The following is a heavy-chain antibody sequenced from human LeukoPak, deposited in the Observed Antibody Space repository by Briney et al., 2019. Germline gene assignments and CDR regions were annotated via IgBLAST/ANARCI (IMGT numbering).Heavy chain of an antibody. Sequence: GGSLRLSCAASGFTFSAYAMHWVRQAPGKGLERVAVISYDGSSKYYADSVKGRFTISRDNSKNTLYLQMNSLRAEDTAVYYCAKEGRYSSSWQYYFDYWGQGTLVTVSS. CDR3: AKEGRYSSSWQYYFDY. CDR2: ISYDGSSK. CDR1: GFTFSAYA. J-gene: IGHJ4*02. D-gene: IGHD6-13*01. V-gene: IGHV3-30*04.